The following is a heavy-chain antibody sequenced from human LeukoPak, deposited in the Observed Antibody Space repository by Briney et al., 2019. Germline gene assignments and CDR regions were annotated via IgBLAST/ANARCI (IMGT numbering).Heavy chain of an antibody. CDR3: ARGFGSGAGSSD. J-gene: IGHJ4*02. Sequence: GGSLRLSGAASGFLFSTYSMYWVRQAPGKGLDCVALISYDGSNKYYADSVKGRFTISRDNSKNTLYLQMNSLTTEDTAVYYCARGFGSGAGSSDWGQGTLVTVSS. CDR1: GFLFSTYS. CDR2: ISYDGSNK. D-gene: IGHD3-10*01. V-gene: IGHV3-30-3*01.